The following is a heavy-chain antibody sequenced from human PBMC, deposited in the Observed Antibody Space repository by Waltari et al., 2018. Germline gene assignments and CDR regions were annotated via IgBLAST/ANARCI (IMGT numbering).Heavy chain of an antibody. V-gene: IGHV1-24*01. CDR2: FDPEDGET. D-gene: IGHD5-12*01. CDR3: ATDPEGYSGYE. J-gene: IGHJ4*02. CDR1: GYTFTSYD. Sequence: QVQLVQSGAEVKKPGASVKVSCKASGYTFTSYDINWVRQAPGKGLEWMGGFDPEDGETIYAQKFQGRVTMTEDTSTDTAYMELSSLRSEDTAVYYCATDPEGYSGYEWGQGTLVTVSS.